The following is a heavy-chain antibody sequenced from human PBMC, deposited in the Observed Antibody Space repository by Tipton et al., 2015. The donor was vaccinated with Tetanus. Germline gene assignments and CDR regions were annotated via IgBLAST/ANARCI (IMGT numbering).Heavy chain of an antibody. V-gene: IGHV3-30*03. CDR3: ARGTSRIVYYFDY. CDR2: IPFDGRNE. J-gene: IGHJ4*02. CDR1: GFRFSYSG. D-gene: IGHD2-21*01. Sequence: SLRLSCAASGFRFSYSGMHWVRQAPGKGLEWVAVIPFDGRNERYADSVKGRFTISRDNSKNTLYLQMNSLRAEDTAVYYCARGTSRIVYYFDYWGQGTLVTVSS.